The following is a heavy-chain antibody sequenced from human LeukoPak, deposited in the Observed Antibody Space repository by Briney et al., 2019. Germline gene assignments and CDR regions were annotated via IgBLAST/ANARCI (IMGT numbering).Heavy chain of an antibody. V-gene: IGHV1-8*01. D-gene: IGHD5-18*01. CDR2: MNPNSGNT. CDR3: AKRGSSYGDFDY. Sequence: ASVKVSCKASGYTFTSYDINWMRQATGQGLEWMGWMNPNSGNTGYAQKFQGRFTMTRNTSISTAYMELSTLRSEDTAVYYCAKRGSSYGDFDYWGQGTLVTVSS. CDR1: GYTFTSYD. J-gene: IGHJ4*02.